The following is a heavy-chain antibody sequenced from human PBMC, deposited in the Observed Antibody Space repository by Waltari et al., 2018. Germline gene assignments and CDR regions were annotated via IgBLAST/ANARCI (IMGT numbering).Heavy chain of an antibody. Sequence: QVQLQQWGAGLLKPSETLSLTCAVYGGSFSGYYWSWIRQPPGKGLEWIGEINHSGNTNYNPSLKSRVSISVDTSKNQFSLKLTSVTAADTAVYFCARLGVAAAVENGFVIWGQGTMVTVSS. J-gene: IGHJ3*02. CDR3: ARLGVAAAVENGFVI. CDR2: INHSGNT. CDR1: GGSFSGYY. D-gene: IGHD6-13*01. V-gene: IGHV4-34*01.